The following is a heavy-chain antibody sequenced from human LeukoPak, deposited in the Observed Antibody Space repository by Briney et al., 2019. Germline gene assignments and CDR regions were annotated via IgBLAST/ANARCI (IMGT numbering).Heavy chain of an antibody. V-gene: IGHV3-73*01. CDR3: SVFRSSSRDYYYYYMDV. CDR2: IRSKANSYAT. J-gene: IGHJ6*03. D-gene: IGHD6-6*01. Sequence: PGGSQRLSCAASGFTFSGSAMHWVRQASGKGLEWVGRIRSKANSYATAYAASVKGRFTISRDDSKNTAYLQMNSLKTEDTAVYYCSVFRSSSRDYYYYYMDVWGKGTTVTVSS. CDR1: GFTFSGSA.